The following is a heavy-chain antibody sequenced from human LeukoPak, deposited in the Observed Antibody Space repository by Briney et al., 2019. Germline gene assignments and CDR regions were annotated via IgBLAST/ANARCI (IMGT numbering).Heavy chain of an antibody. CDR2: MNPNSGNT. J-gene: IGHJ4*02. CDR1: GYTFTSYD. CDR3: ARAGYYYDSSGPEIPFDY. V-gene: IGHV1-8*01. D-gene: IGHD3-22*01. Sequence: ASVKVSCKASGYTFTSYDINWVRQATGQGLEWMGWMNPNSGNTGYAQKFQGRVTMTRNTSISTAYMELSSLRSEDTAVYYCARAGYYYDSSGPEIPFDYWGQGTLVTVSS.